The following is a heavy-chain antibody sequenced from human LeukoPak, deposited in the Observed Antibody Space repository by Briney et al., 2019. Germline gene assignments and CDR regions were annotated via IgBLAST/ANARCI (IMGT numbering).Heavy chain of an antibody. CDR3: ARGGYFGSGPMDV. J-gene: IGHJ6*02. Sequence: GGSLRLSCAASGFIFSTNGMHWVRQASGKGLEWVAAIDTAGVTYYPGSVRGRFTISRENAKNSFFLQMNSLRAGDTAVYYCARGGYFGSGPMDVWGQGTTVTVSS. CDR2: IDTAGVT. V-gene: IGHV3-13*01. D-gene: IGHD3-10*01. CDR1: GFIFSTNG.